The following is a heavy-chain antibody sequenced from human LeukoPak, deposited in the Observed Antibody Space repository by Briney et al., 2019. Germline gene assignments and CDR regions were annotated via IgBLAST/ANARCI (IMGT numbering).Heavy chain of an antibody. Sequence: GASVKVSCKASGYTFTSYGISWVRQAPGQGLEWMGWISAYNGNTNYAQKLQGRVTKTTDTSTSTAYMELRSLRSDDTAVYYCARAHRMSSSERWFDYWGQGTLVTVSS. D-gene: IGHD6-19*01. CDR2: ISAYNGNT. V-gene: IGHV1-18*01. CDR3: ARAHRMSSSERWFDY. CDR1: GYTFTSYG. J-gene: IGHJ4*02.